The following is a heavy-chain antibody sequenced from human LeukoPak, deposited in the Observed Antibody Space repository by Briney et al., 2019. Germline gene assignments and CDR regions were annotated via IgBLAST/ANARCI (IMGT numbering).Heavy chain of an antibody. CDR3: ARHSSGKDAFDI. CDR2: IYPDDSDT. Sequence: GESLKISCKGSGYSFAIYWVGWVRQMPGKGLEWMGIIYPDDSDTRYNPSLQGQVTISADKSISTAYLQCSSLKASDTAMYYCARHSSGKDAFDIWGQGTMVTVSS. D-gene: IGHD6-19*01. V-gene: IGHV5-51*01. CDR1: GYSFAIYW. J-gene: IGHJ3*02.